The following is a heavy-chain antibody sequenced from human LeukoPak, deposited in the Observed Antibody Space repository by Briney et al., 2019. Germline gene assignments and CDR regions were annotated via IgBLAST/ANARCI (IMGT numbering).Heavy chain of an antibody. CDR3: AKDLNYYDSSGYYDY. CDR2: IYSGGST. J-gene: IGHJ4*02. D-gene: IGHD3-22*01. Sequence: PGGSLRLSCAASGFTVSSNYMSWVRQAPGKGLEWVSVIYSGGSTYYADSVKGRFTISRDNSKNTLYLQMNSLRAEDTAVYYCAKDLNYYDSSGYYDYWGQGTLVTVSS. CDR1: GFTVSSNY. V-gene: IGHV3-66*01.